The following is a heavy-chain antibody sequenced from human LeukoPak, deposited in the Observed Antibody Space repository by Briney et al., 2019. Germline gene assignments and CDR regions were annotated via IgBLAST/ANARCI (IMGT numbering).Heavy chain of an antibody. CDR3: ARGGGYPTNWFDP. Sequence: GGSLRLSCAASGFTFGSYAMHWVRQAPGKGLEWVAVISYDGSNKYYADSVKGRFTISRDNSKNTLYLQMNSLRAEDTAVYYCARGGGYPTNWFDPWGQGTLVTVSS. J-gene: IGHJ5*02. CDR1: GFTFGSYA. CDR2: ISYDGSNK. V-gene: IGHV3-30*04. D-gene: IGHD3-22*01.